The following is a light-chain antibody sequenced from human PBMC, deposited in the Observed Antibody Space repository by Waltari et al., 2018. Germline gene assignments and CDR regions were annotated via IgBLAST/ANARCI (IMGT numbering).Light chain of an antibody. CDR3: ATWDSSLSGGV. V-gene: IGLV1-51*01. CDR2: DNN. CDR1: SSNIGTNY. Sequence: HSVLTQPPSVSAAPGQDVTIFCSGSSSNIGTNYVSWYQQVPGTAPKLLIFDNNARPSGIPDRFSGSKSGTSATLDITGLQTGDEAHYYCATWDSSLSGGVFGGGTKVTVL. J-gene: IGLJ2*01.